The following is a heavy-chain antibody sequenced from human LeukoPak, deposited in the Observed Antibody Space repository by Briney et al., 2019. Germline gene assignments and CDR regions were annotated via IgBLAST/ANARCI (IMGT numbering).Heavy chain of an antibody. J-gene: IGHJ6*02. D-gene: IGHD3-3*01. CDR1: GYTFTGYY. V-gene: IGHV1-2*06. CDR2: INPNSGGT. CDR3: ARDFWSGYYEVYYYYGMDV. Sequence: ASVKVSCKASGYTFTGYYMHWVRQAPGQGLEWMGRINPNSGGTNYAQKFQGRVTMTRDTSISTAYMELSRLRSDDTAVYYCARDFWSGYYEVYYYYGMDVRGQGTTVTVSS.